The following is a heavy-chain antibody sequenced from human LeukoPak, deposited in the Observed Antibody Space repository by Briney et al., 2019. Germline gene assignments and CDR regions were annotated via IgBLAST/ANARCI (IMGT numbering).Heavy chain of an antibody. V-gene: IGHV3-33*01. CDR2: IWYDGSNK. Sequence: GGSLRLSCAASGFTFSSYGMHWVRQAPGKGLEWVAVIWYDGSNKYYADSVKGRFTISRDNSKNTLYLQMNSLRAEDTAVYYCARDRGSYYGYYYYGMDVWGQGTTVTVSS. CDR1: GFTFSSYG. D-gene: IGHD1-26*01. CDR3: ARDRGSYYGYYYYGMDV. J-gene: IGHJ6*02.